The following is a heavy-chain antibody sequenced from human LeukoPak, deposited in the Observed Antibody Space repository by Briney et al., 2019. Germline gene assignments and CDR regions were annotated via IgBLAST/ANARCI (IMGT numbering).Heavy chain of an antibody. CDR1: GYTFTGYY. Sequence: GASVKVSCKASGYTFTGYYMHWVRQAPGQGLEWMGWINPNSGGTNYAQKFQGRVTMTRDTSISTAYMELSRLRSDDTAVYYCARPARHYDILTGYPQYYFDYWGQGTLVTVSS. V-gene: IGHV1-2*02. J-gene: IGHJ4*02. CDR3: ARPARHYDILTGYPQYYFDY. CDR2: INPNSGGT. D-gene: IGHD3-9*01.